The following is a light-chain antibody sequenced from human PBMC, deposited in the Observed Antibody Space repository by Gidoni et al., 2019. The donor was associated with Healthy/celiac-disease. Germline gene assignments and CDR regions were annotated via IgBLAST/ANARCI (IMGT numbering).Light chain of an antibody. Sequence: EIVLTQSPGTLSLSPGERATLSCRASQSVSSSSLAWYQQKPGQAPRLLIYGASSRATGIPDRFSGSGSGTDFTLTISRLEPEDFAVYYCQQYGSSFFTFGPGTKVDIK. V-gene: IGKV3-20*01. CDR1: QSVSSSS. CDR3: QQYGSSFFT. CDR2: GAS. J-gene: IGKJ3*01.